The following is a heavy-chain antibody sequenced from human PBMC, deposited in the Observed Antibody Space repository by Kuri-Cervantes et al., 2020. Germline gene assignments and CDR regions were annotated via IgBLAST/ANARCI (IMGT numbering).Heavy chain of an antibody. D-gene: IGHD1-26*01. Sequence: GESLKISCAASGFTFSSYAMHWVRQAPGKGLEWVTVISYDGSNKYYADSVKGRFTISRDNSKNTLYLQMNSLRAEDTAVYYCARERRGSYYQYDYWGQGTLVTVSS. V-gene: IGHV3-30*01. CDR3: ARERRGSYYQYDY. CDR2: ISYDGSNK. J-gene: IGHJ4*02. CDR1: GFTFSSYA.